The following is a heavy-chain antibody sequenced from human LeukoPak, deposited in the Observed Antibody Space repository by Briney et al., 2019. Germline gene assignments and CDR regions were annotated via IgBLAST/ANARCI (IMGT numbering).Heavy chain of an antibody. J-gene: IGHJ4*02. Sequence: PGGSLRLSCAASGFTFGAYTMNWVRQAPGKGLEWVSCIFSRSESIFYADSVKGRFTISRDNAKNSLYLQMDSLGAEDTAVYYCARDFLHSSTSRPFDYWGQGTLVTVSS. V-gene: IGHV3-21*01. CDR2: IFSRSESI. CDR1: GFTFGAYT. D-gene: IGHD2-2*01. CDR3: ARDFLHSSTSRPFDY.